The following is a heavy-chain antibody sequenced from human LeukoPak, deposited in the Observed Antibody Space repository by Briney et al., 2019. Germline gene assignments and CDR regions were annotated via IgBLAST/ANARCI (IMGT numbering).Heavy chain of an antibody. CDR1: GGSFSGYY. V-gene: IGHV4-34*01. D-gene: IGHD3-10*01. CDR2: INHSGST. CDR3: ARVSGELGITMVRGVKHFDY. Sequence: SETLSLTCAVYGGSFSGYYWSRIRQPPGKGLEWIGEINHSGSTNYNPSIKSRVTISVDTSKNQFSLKLSSVTAADTAVYYCARVSGELGITMVRGVKHFDYWGQGTLVTVSS. J-gene: IGHJ4*02.